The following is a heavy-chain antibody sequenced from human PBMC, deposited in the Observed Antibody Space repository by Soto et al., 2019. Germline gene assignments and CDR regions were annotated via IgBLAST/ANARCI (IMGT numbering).Heavy chain of an antibody. Sequence: GGSLRLSCAASGFTFSNAWMSWVRQAPGKGLEWVGRIKSKTDGGTTDYAEPVKGRFTISRDDSKNTLYLQMNSLKTEDTAVYYCTTDGLAAADFDYWGQGTLVTVSS. CDR2: IKSKTDGGTT. J-gene: IGHJ4*02. CDR3: TTDGLAAADFDY. CDR1: GFTFSNAW. V-gene: IGHV3-15*01. D-gene: IGHD6-13*01.